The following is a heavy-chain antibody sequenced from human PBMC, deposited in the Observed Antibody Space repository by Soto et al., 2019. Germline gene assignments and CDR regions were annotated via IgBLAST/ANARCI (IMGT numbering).Heavy chain of an antibody. J-gene: IGHJ4*02. CDR2: ISGPRSYI. Sequence: EVQLVESGGGLVKPGESLRLSCAASGYTFSDYSMNWVRQAPGKGPEWVSSISGPRSYIYYADSVKGRFTIARDNAKNSLYPQMNTLRAEDTAVYYCARGSDFWSGFYIPYFDHWGQGTLVTVSS. CDR3: ARGSDFWSGFYIPYFDH. V-gene: IGHV3-21*01. CDR1: GYTFSDYS. D-gene: IGHD3-3*01.